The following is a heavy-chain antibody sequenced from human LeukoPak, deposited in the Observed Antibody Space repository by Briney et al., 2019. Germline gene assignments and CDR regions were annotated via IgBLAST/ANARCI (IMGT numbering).Heavy chain of an antibody. CDR2: INPSGGST. CDR1: GYTFTSYY. CDR3: ARSSYDSSGYYKTIDY. D-gene: IGHD3-22*01. Sequence: ASVKVSCRASGYTFTSYYMHWVRQAPGQGLEWMGIINPSGGSTSYAQKFQGRVTMTRDTSTSTVYMELSSLRSEDTAVYYCARSSYDSSGYYKTIDYWGQGTLVTASS. V-gene: IGHV1-46*01. J-gene: IGHJ4*02.